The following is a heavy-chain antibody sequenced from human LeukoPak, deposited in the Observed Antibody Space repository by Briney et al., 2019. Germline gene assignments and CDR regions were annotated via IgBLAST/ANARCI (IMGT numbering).Heavy chain of an antibody. Sequence: ASVKVSCKASGYTFTSYDINWVRQATGQGLEWMGWMNPNSGNTGYAQKFQGRVTITRNTSISTAYTELSSLRSEDTAVYYCTREDSSALQDYWGQGTLVTVSS. CDR2: MNPNSGNT. D-gene: IGHD3-22*01. J-gene: IGHJ4*02. CDR3: TREDSSALQDY. V-gene: IGHV1-8*03. CDR1: GYTFTSYD.